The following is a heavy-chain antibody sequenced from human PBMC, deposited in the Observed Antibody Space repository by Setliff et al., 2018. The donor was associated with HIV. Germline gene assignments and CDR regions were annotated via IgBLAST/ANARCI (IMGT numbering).Heavy chain of an antibody. CDR3: AKDAGSYSYVHEYFQH. Sequence: GGSLRLSCAASGFTFSSYGMHWVRQAPGKGLEWVLGISGSGATTNYADSVKGRFTISRDNSKNTLYLQMNSLRAEDTAVYYCAKDAGSYSYVHEYFQHWGQGTLVTVSS. D-gene: IGHD5-18*01. CDR1: GFTFSSYG. CDR2: ISGSGATT. V-gene: IGHV3-23*01. J-gene: IGHJ1*01.